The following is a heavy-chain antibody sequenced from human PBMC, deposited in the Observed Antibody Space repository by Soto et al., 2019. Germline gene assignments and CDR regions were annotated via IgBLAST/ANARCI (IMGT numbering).Heavy chain of an antibody. CDR2: ISGSGVIT. J-gene: IGHJ6*02. CDR1: GFTFSSYA. Sequence: GGSLRLSCAASGFTFSSYAMGWVRQAPGKGMDWVSVISGSGVITYSADSVKGRFTISRNNSSNILYLQMNSLRAEDTAVYYCAKGIPDTGGYYYYSMDVWGQGTAVTVSS. V-gene: IGHV3-23*01. D-gene: IGHD5-18*01. CDR3: AKGIPDTGGYYYYSMDV.